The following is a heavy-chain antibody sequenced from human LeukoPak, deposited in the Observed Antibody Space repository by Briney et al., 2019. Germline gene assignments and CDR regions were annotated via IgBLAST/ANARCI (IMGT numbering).Heavy chain of an antibody. Sequence: PSETLSLTCAVYGASVSGSYWSWTRPHARKGIEWVGEINHSGSTNYNPSLKSRVTISVDTSKNQFSLKLSSVTAAHTAVYYCARGRRPYGSGSYYSSHCHAFGIWGQGTMVTVSS. J-gene: IGHJ3*02. D-gene: IGHD3-10*01. CDR1: GASVSGSY. CDR3: ARGRRPYGSGSYYSSHCHAFGI. V-gene: IGHV4-34*01. CDR2: INHSGST.